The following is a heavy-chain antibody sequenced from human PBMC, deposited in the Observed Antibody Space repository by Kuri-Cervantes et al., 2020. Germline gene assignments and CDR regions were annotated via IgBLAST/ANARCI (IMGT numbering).Heavy chain of an antibody. CDR2: ISYDGSNK. Sequence: GGSLRLSCAASGFTFSSYGMHWVRQAPGKGLEWVAVISYDGSNKYYADSVKGRFTISRDNSKNTLYLQMNSLRAEDTAVYYCAKDLNYYDSSGYYSGFDYWGQGTLVTVSS. J-gene: IGHJ4*02. CDR3: AKDLNYYDSSGYYSGFDY. D-gene: IGHD3-22*01. V-gene: IGHV3-30*18. CDR1: GFTFSSYG.